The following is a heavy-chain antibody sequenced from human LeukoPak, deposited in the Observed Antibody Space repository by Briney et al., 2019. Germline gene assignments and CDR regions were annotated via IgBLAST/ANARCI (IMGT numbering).Heavy chain of an antibody. V-gene: IGHV3-21*04. Sequence: GGSLRLSCAASGFTFSSYSMNWVRQAPGKGLEWVSSISSSSSYIYYADSVKGRFTISRDNAKNSLYLQMNSLRVEDTATYYCAKRDSHGSHPYYLDSWGQGALVTVSS. CDR2: ISSSSSYI. D-gene: IGHD3-10*01. J-gene: IGHJ4*02. CDR3: AKRDSHGSHPYYLDS. CDR1: GFTFSSYS.